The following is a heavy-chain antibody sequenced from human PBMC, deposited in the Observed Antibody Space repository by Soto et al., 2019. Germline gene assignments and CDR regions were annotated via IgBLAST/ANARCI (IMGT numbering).Heavy chain of an antibody. V-gene: IGHV1-8*01. CDR3: AGTLYGDNVDS. CDR2: MNPNRGNT. J-gene: IGHJ4*02. D-gene: IGHD4-17*01. CDR1: GYTFTSYD. Sequence: QVQLVQSGAEVKKPGASVKVSCKASGYTFTSYDINWVRQATGQGLEWMGWMNPNRGNTGYAQKFQGRXTXTXXTSINSADMELSSLRSEDTAVYYCAGTLYGDNVDSWGQGTLVTVSS.